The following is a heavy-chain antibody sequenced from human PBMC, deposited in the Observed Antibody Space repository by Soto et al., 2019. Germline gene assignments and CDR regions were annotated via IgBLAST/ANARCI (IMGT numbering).Heavy chain of an antibody. D-gene: IGHD5-18*01. CDR1: GGSIRSYY. CDR3: AKDSGYNYGYFRWFDP. Sequence: PSETLSLTCTVSGGSIRSYYWSWIRQPPGKGLEWIGYIYYSGSTNYNPSLKSRVTISVDRSKNQFSLKLSSVTAADTAVYYCAKDSGYNYGYFRWFDPWGQGTLVTVSS. J-gene: IGHJ5*02. V-gene: IGHV4-59*01. CDR2: IYYSGST.